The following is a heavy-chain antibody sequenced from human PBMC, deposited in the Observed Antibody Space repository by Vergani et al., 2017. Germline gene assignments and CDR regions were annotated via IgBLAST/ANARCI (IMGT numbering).Heavy chain of an antibody. CDR3: ARDWGSGSYYGGGPVDY. CDR1: GFTFTSSA. CDR2: NVVGSGNT. Sequence: QMQLVQSGPEVKKPGTSVKVSCKASGFTFTSSAVQWVRQARGQRLEWIGWNVVGSGNTNYAQKFQERVTITRDTSASSAYMELSSLRSEDTAVYYCARDWGSGSYYGGGPVDYWVQGTLVTVSS. D-gene: IGHD1-26*01. V-gene: IGHV1-58*01. J-gene: IGHJ4*02.